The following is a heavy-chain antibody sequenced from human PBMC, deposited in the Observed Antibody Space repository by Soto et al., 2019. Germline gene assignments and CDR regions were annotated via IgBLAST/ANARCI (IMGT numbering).Heavy chain of an antibody. V-gene: IGHV1-69*02. J-gene: IGHJ6*04. CDR3: ARGNRPTWVGRHLLLHLER. D-gene: IGHD1-1*01. CDR2: IIPILGIA. CDR1: GGTFSSYT. Sequence: QVQLVQSGAEVKKPGSSVKVSCKASGGTFSSYTISWVRQAPGQGLEWMGRIIPILGIANYAQKFQGRVTNTAGKSTSTGFLEARNLRSEDTAVYYRARGNRPTWVGRHLLLHLERWGKGTTVTVSS.